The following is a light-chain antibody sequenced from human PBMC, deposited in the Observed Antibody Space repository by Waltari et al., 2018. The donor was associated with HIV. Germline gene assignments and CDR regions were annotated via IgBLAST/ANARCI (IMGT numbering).Light chain of an antibody. Sequence: QSALTQAPSASGTPGQRVDISCSGATSNIGSNNVNWYQHLPGAAPKLLIYDNNQRPSGVPDRFSGSKSGTSASLAISGLRSEDAADYYCAAWDDSLSGVVFGGGTKLTVL. CDR1: TSNIGSNN. J-gene: IGLJ2*01. V-gene: IGLV1-47*02. CDR2: DNN. CDR3: AAWDDSLSGVV.